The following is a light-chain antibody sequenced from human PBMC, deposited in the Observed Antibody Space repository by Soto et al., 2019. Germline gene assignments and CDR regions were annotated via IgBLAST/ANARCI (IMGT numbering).Light chain of an antibody. CDR3: SSYTSSSTHV. V-gene: IGLV2-14*03. CDR1: RSDIGAFTF. Sequence: QSALTQPASVSGSPGQSITTSCTGTRSDIGAFTFLSWYQQHPGKVPKLMIFDVNRRPSGVSDRCSGSKSGNTASLTISGLQAEDEGDYYCSSYTSSSTHVFGSGTKLTVL. J-gene: IGLJ1*01. CDR2: DVN.